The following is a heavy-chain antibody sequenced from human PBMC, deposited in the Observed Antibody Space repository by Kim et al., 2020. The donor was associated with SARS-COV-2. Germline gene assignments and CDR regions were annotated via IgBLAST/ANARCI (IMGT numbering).Heavy chain of an antibody. Sequence: GGSLRLSCAASGFTFNTYAMHWVRQAPGKGLEWVAAISYDGSSKYYADSVKGRFTISRDNSKNTLYLQMNSLRIEDTAVYYCAKFFSGCHFSYDYWGRGTLVTVSS. CDR2: ISYDGSSK. CDR3: AKFFSGCHFSYDY. J-gene: IGHJ4*02. CDR1: GFTFNTYA. D-gene: IGHD3-22*01. V-gene: IGHV3-30*18.